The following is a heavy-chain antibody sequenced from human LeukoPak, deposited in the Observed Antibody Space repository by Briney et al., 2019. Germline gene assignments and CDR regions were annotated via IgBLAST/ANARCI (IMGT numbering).Heavy chain of an antibody. CDR3: ARGGSSWYGDFDS. CDR1: GYTFTSYY. J-gene: IGHJ4*02. CDR2: INPSGGST. Sequence: ASVKVSCKASGYTFTSYYMHWVRRAPGEGLEWMGIINPSGGSTSYAQKFQGRVTMTRDMSTSTVYMELGSLRSEDTAVYYCARGGSSWYGDFDSWGQGTLVTVSS. D-gene: IGHD6-13*01. V-gene: IGHV1-46*01.